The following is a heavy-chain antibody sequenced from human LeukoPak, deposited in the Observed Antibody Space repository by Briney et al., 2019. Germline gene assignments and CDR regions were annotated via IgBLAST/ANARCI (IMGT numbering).Heavy chain of an antibody. J-gene: IGHJ3*02. Sequence: SETLSLTCTVSGGSISSSSYYWGWIRQPPGKGLEWNGSIYYSGSTYYNPSLKSRVTISVDTSKNQFSLKLSSVTAADTAVYYCARLLHVLLWFGELSHNDAFDIWGQGTMVTVSS. CDR3: ARLLHVLLWFGELSHNDAFDI. CDR1: GGSISSSSYY. CDR2: IYYSGST. V-gene: IGHV4-39*01. D-gene: IGHD3-10*01.